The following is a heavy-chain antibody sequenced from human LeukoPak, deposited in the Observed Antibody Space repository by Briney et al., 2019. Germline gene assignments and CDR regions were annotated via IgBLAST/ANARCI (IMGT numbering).Heavy chain of an antibody. D-gene: IGHD6-25*01. CDR2: ISYDGSNK. CDR1: GFTFSSYG. J-gene: IGHJ6*03. CDR3: AKASGFYYYYYMDV. V-gene: IGHV3-30*18. Sequence: GGSLRLSCAASGFTFSSYGMRWVRQAPGKGLEWVAVISYDGSNKYYADSVKGRFTISRDNSKNTLYLQMNSLRAEDTAVYYCAKASGFYYYYYMDVWGKGTTVTVSS.